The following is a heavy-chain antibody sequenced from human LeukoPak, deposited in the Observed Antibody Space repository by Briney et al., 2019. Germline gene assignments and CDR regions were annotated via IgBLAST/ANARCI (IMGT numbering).Heavy chain of an antibody. CDR3: ARGGDSSGYYPYDS. J-gene: IGHJ4*02. Sequence: QPGGSLRLSCAASEFSFSSYWMHWVRQAPGKGLVWVSRIKSDGSSTSYADSVKGRFTISRDNAKNKLYLQMSSLRAEDTAVYYCARGGDSSGYYPYDSWGQGTLVTVSS. V-gene: IGHV3-74*01. CDR1: EFSFSSYW. D-gene: IGHD3-22*01. CDR2: IKSDGSST.